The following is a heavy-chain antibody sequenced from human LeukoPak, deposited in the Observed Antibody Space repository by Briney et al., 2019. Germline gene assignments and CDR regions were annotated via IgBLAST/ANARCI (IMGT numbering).Heavy chain of an antibody. CDR2: MNPNSGNT. V-gene: IGHV1-8*01. J-gene: IGHJ6*02. CDR1: GYTFTSYD. D-gene: IGHD3-3*01. Sequence: ASVKVSCKASGYTFTSYDINWVRQATGQGLEWMGWMNPNSGNTGYAQKFQGRVTMTRNTSISTAYMELSSLRSEDTAVYYCARGKRFLEWLLSPSYYYYYGMDVWGQGTTVTVSS. CDR3: ARGKRFLEWLLSPSYYYYYGMDV.